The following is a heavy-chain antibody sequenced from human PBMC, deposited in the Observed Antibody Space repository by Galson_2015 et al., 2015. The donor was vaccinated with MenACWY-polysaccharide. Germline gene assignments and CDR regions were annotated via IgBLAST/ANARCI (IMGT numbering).Heavy chain of an antibody. CDR2: IYPGDSDT. V-gene: IGHV5-51*03. CDR3: ARRGAATAYWYFDL. D-gene: IGHD1-1*01. Sequence: QSGAEVKRPGESLKISCKGSGYTCTRYWIGWVRQMPGKGLEWMGIIYPGDSDTRYSPSFQGQVTISADKSISTAYLQWSSLKASDTAIYYCARRGAATAYWYFDLWGRGTQVIVSS. CDR1: GYTCTRYW. J-gene: IGHJ2*01.